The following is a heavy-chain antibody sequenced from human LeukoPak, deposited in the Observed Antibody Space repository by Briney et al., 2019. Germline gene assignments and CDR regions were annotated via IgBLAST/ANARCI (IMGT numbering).Heavy chain of an antibody. CDR2: INHSGST. D-gene: IGHD6-13*01. J-gene: IGHJ4*02. CDR1: GGSFSGYY. CDR3: ARVAAAGTTPRYYFDY. Sequence: PSETLSLTCAVYGGSFSGYYWSWIRQPPGKGLEWIGEINHSGSTYYNPSLKSRVTISVDRSKNQFSLKLSSVTAADTAVYYCARVAAAGTTPRYYFDYWGQGTLVTVSS. V-gene: IGHV4-34*01.